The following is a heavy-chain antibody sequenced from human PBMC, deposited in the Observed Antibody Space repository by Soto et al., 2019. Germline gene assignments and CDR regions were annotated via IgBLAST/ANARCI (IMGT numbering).Heavy chain of an antibody. CDR3: ARDSCSGGSCYSIVYYYYGMDV. J-gene: IGHJ6*02. D-gene: IGHD2-15*01. CDR2: ISAYNGNT. Sequence: ASVKVSCKASGYTFTSYVISWVRQAPGQGLEWMGWISAYNGNTNYAQKLQGRVTMTTDTSTSTAYMELRSLRSDDTAVYYCARDSCSGGSCYSIVYYYYGMDVWGQGTTVTVS. V-gene: IGHV1-18*01. CDR1: GYTFTSYV.